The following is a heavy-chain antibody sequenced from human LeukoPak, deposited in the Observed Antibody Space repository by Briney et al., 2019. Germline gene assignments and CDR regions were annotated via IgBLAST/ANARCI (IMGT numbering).Heavy chain of an antibody. CDR1: GYTLTELS. V-gene: IGHV1-24*01. J-gene: IGHJ4*02. Sequence: ASVKVSCKVSGYTLTELSMHWVRQAPGKGLEWMGGFDPEDGETIYAQKFQGRVTMTEDTSTDTAYMELSSLRAEDTAMYYCARLGFVVPAVIFDYWGQGTLVTVSS. CDR3: ARLGFVVPAVIFDY. D-gene: IGHD2-2*02. CDR2: FDPEDGET.